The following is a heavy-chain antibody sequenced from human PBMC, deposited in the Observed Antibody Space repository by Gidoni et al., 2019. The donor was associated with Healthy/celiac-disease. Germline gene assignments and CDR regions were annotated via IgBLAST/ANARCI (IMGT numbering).Heavy chain of an antibody. CDR2: IYYSGST. CDR1: GGSISSSSYY. CDR3: AGALGYCTNGVCYRGFDY. D-gene: IGHD2-8*01. V-gene: IGHV4-39*07. J-gene: IGHJ4*02. Sequence: QLQLQESGPGLVTPSETLSLPCTVSGGSISSSSYYWGWIRQPPGKGLEWIGSIYYSGSTYYNPSLKSRVTISVDTSKNQFSLKLSSVTAADTAVYYCAGALGYCTNGVCYRGFDYWGQGTLVTVSS.